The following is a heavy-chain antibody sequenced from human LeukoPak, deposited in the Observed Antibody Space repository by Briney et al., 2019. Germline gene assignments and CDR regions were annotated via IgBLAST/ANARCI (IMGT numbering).Heavy chain of an antibody. CDR2: ISSSGSTI. Sequence: GGSLRLSCGVSGFTFSSYWMSWVRQAPGKGLEWVSYISSSGSTIYYADSVKGRFTISRDNAKNSLYLQMNSLRAEDTAVYYCARDNNDSSGYYYSGYYGMDVWGQGTTVTVSS. CDR1: GFTFSSYW. V-gene: IGHV3-48*04. CDR3: ARDNNDSSGYYYSGYYGMDV. J-gene: IGHJ6*02. D-gene: IGHD3-22*01.